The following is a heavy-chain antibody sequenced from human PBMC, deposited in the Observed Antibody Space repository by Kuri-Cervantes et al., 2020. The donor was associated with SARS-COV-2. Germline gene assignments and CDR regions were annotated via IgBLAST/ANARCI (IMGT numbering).Heavy chain of an antibody. CDR1: GFTFSSYA. J-gene: IGHJ3*02. CDR2: ISGSGGST. Sequence: GGSLRLSCAASGFTFSSYAMHWVRQAPGKGLEWVSAISGSGGSTYYADSVKGRFTISRDNSKNTLYLQMNSLRAEDTAVYYCAKDISSGYYFDAFDIWGQGTMVTVSS. CDR3: AKDISSGYYFDAFDI. V-gene: IGHV3-23*01. D-gene: IGHD3-22*01.